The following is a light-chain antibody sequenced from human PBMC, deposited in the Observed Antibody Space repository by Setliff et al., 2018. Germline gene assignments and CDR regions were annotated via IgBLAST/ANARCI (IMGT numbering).Light chain of an antibody. J-gene: IGLJ1*01. V-gene: IGLV2-14*01. Sequence: QSVLAQPASVSGSPGQSITISCTGTSSDVGGYNYVSWYQQHPGKAPKLMIHDVSKRPSGVSNRFSGSKSGNTASLTISGLQAEDEADYYCSSYTSSSTPYVFGTGTKVTVL. CDR2: DVS. CDR1: SSDVGGYNY. CDR3: SSYTSSSTPYV.